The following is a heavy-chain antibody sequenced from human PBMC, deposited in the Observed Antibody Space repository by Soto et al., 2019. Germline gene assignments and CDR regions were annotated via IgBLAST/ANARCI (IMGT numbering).Heavy chain of an antibody. CDR1: GFTFSSYG. V-gene: IGHV3-30*18. J-gene: IGHJ6*02. CDR2: ISYDGSNK. Sequence: PGGSLRLSCAASGFTFSSYGMHWVRQAPGKGLEWVAVISYDGSNKYYADSVKGRCTISRDNSKNTLYLQMNSLRAEDTAVYYCAKDWQFGESVFNYYYYGMDVWGQGTTVTVSS. CDR3: AKDWQFGESVFNYYYYGMDV. D-gene: IGHD3-10*01.